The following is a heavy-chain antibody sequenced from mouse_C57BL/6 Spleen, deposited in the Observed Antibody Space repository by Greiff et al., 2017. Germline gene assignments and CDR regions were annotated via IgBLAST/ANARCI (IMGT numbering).Heavy chain of an antibody. CDR2: IYPGDGDT. D-gene: IGHD2-5*01. Sequence: QVQLQQSGAELVKPGASVKISCKASGYAFSSYWMNWVKQRPGKGLEWIGQIYPGDGDTNYNGKFKGKATLTADKSSSTAYMQLSSLTSEDSAVYFCARRNYSNYEGYFDYWGQGTTLTVSS. V-gene: IGHV1-80*01. CDR1: GYAFSSYW. J-gene: IGHJ2*01. CDR3: ARRNYSNYEGYFDY.